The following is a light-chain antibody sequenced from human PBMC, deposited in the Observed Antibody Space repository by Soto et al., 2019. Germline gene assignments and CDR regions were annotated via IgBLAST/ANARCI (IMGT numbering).Light chain of an antibody. V-gene: IGLV1-40*01. J-gene: IGLJ1*01. CDR3: QSYDSSLSVSYF. Sequence: QSVLTQPPSVSGARGQRVTIPWTGSSSNIGAGYDVHWYQQRPGAAPKLLIYGNKNRPSGVPDRFSGSKSGTSASLAITGLQAEDEADYYCQSYDSSLSVSYFFGTGTKVTVL. CDR2: GNK. CDR1: SSNIGAGYD.